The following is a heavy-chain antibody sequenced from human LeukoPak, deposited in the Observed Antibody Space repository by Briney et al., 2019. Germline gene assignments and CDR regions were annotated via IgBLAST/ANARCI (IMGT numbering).Heavy chain of an antibody. CDR1: GGTFSSDP. CDR3: ARDTGELIY. D-gene: IGHD7-27*01. Sequence: ASVKVSCKASGGTFSSDPISWVRQAPGQGLEWMGRIIPMFGTTIYAQKFQRGVTITTDESTSTAYMELNSLTSEDTAVYYCARDTGELIYWGQGTLVTVSS. J-gene: IGHJ4*02. CDR2: IIPMFGTT. V-gene: IGHV1-69*05.